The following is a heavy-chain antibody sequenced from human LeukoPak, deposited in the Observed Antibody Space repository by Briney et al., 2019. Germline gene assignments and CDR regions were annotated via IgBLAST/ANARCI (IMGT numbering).Heavy chain of an antibody. CDR1: GFTFSSYW. V-gene: IGHV3-53*01. J-gene: IGHJ2*01. CDR3: AREGITMVRGVIITIWYFDL. Sequence: GGSLRLSCAASGFTFSSYWMSWVRQAPGKGLEWVSVIYSGGSTYYADSVKGRFTISRDNAKNSLYLQMDSLRAEDTAVYYCAREGITMVRGVIITIWYFDLWGRGTLVTVSS. CDR2: IYSGGST. D-gene: IGHD3-10*01.